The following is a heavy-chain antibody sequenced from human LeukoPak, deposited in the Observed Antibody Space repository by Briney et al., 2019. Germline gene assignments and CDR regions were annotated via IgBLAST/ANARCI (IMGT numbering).Heavy chain of an antibody. V-gene: IGHV3-23*01. J-gene: IGHJ3*02. CDR2: ISGSGGST. CDR3: AKDLSYRGYRAFDI. CDR1: GFTSSSYA. Sequence: GGSLRLSCAASGFTSSSYAMSWVRQAPGRGLEWVSAISGSGGSTYYADSVKGRFTISRDNSKNALYLQMNSLRAEDTAVYYCAKDLSYRGYRAFDIWGQGTMVTVSS. D-gene: IGHD5-12*01.